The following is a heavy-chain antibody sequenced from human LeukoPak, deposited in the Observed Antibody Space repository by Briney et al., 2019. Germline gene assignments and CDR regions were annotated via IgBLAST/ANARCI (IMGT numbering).Heavy chain of an antibody. Sequence: PGGSLRLSCVVSGFTFSSYGMNWVRQAPGKGLEWVSAISGSGGSTYYADSVKGRFTISRDNSKNTLYLQMNSLRAEDTAVYYCAKGEHTAIRSRDYYFDYWGQGTLVTVSS. D-gene: IGHD5-18*01. J-gene: IGHJ4*02. CDR1: GFTFSSYG. V-gene: IGHV3-23*01. CDR3: AKGEHTAIRSRDYYFDY. CDR2: ISGSGGST.